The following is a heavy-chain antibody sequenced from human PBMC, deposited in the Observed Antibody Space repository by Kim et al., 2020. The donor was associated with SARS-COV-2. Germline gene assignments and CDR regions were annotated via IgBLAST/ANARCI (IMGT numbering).Heavy chain of an antibody. V-gene: IGHV3-72*01. CDR3: ARANSDFRVDY. D-gene: IGHD3-10*01. J-gene: IGHJ4*02. CDR2: T. Sequence: TEYAASVKGRFTISRDDSKNALYLKMNSLKTEDTAVYYCARANSDFRVDYWGQGTLVTVSS.